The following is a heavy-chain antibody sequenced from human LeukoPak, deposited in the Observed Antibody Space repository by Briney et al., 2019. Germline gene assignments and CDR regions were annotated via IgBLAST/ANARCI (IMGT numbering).Heavy chain of an antibody. J-gene: IGHJ4*02. D-gene: IGHD6-13*01. CDR1: GYTFTSYG. V-gene: IGHV1-18*01. CDR2: ISAYNGNT. Sequence: ASAKVSCKASGYTFTSYGISWVRQAPGQGLEWMGWISAYNGNTNYAQKLQGRVTMTTDTSTSTAYIELRSLRSDDTAVYYCARALVAAAGMSFGYWGQGTLVTVSS. CDR3: ARALVAAAGMSFGY.